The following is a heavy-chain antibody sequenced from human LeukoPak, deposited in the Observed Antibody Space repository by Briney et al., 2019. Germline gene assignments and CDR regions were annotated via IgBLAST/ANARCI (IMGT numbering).Heavy chain of an antibody. V-gene: IGHV1-46*01. CDR2: INPSGGST. J-gene: IGHJ5*02. D-gene: IGHD3-9*01. Sequence: GASVKVSCKASEYTFTSYYMHWVRQAPGQGLECMGIINPSGGSTSYAQKFQGRVTMTRDTSTSTVYMELSSLISEDTAVYYCARVAEYYDILTGYGYNWFDPWGQGTLVTVSS. CDR3: ARVAEYYDILTGYGYNWFDP. CDR1: EYTFTSYY.